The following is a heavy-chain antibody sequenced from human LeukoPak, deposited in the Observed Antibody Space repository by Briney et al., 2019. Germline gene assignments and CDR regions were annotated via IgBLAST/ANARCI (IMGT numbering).Heavy chain of an antibody. CDR2: IKEDGSEK. CDR3: AREIGSAARGR. CDR1: GFTFSSYW. Sequence: GGSLRLSCAASGFTFSSYWMSWVRQAPGKGLEWVANIKEDGSEKYYVDSVKGRFTISGDNAKNSLYLQMNSLRDEDTAIYYCAREIGSAARGRWGQGTLVTVSS. J-gene: IGHJ4*02. V-gene: IGHV3-7*05. D-gene: IGHD6-13*01.